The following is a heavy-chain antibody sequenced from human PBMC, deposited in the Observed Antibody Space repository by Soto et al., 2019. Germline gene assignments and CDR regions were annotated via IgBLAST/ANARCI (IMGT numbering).Heavy chain of an antibody. D-gene: IGHD6-13*01. Sequence: SETLSLTCTVSGGSISSYYWSWIRQPPGKGLEWIGYIYYSGSTNYNPSLKSRVTISVDTSKNQFSLKLSSVTAADTAVYYWARDRRQQLVDNYYYMDVWGKGTTVTVSS. V-gene: IGHV4-59*01. CDR1: GGSISSYY. CDR2: IYYSGST. CDR3: ARDRRQQLVDNYYYMDV. J-gene: IGHJ6*03.